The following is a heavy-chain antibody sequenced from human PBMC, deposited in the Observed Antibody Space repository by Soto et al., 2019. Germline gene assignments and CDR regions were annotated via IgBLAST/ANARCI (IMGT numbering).Heavy chain of an antibody. D-gene: IGHD3-22*01. Sequence: QVQLQQWGAGLLKPSETLSLTCAVYGGSFSGYYWSWIRQPPGKGLVWIGEINHSGSTNYNPALKSRVTISVDTSKNQFSLKLSSVTAADPAVYYCARVDAGNITMIVVAIDAFDIWGQWTMVTVSS. V-gene: IGHV4-34*01. CDR2: INHSGST. CDR1: GGSFSGYY. CDR3: ARVDAGNITMIVVAIDAFDI. J-gene: IGHJ3*02.